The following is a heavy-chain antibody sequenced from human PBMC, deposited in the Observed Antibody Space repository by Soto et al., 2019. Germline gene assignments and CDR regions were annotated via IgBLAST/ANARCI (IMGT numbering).Heavy chain of an antibody. J-gene: IGHJ6*02. Sequence: EVQLLESGGSLVQPGGSLRLSCAASGFTFSSYAMCWVRQAPGKGLEWVSAISGSGGSTYYADSVKGRFTISRDNSKNTLYLQMNSLRAEDTAVYYCAKEFGSGGYLAFNYYYYGMDVWGQGTTVTVSS. D-gene: IGHD5-12*01. CDR3: AKEFGSGGYLAFNYYYYGMDV. CDR2: ISGSGGST. CDR1: GFTFSSYA. V-gene: IGHV3-23*01.